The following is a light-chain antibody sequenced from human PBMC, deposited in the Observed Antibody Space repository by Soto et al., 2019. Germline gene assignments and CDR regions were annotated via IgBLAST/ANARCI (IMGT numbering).Light chain of an antibody. V-gene: IGKV3-11*01. Sequence: EIVLTQSPATLSLSPGERATLSCRASQSVSNYLAWYQQKPGQAPRLLIYDASNRATGIPARFSGSGSGTDLTLTISSLEPEDFAVYYCQQRGNWPLYTFGQGTKLEIK. CDR1: QSVSNY. CDR2: DAS. J-gene: IGKJ2*01. CDR3: QQRGNWPLYT.